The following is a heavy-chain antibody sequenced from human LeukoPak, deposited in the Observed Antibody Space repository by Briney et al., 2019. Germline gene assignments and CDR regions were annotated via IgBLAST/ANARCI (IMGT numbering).Heavy chain of an antibody. V-gene: IGHV4-59*08. J-gene: IGHJ6*02. CDR1: GGSISSYY. Sequence: KPSETLSLTCTVSGGSISSYYWSWIRQPPGKGLEWIGYIYYSGSTNYNPSLKSRVTISVDTSKNQFSLKLSSVTAADTAVYYCARLGMGQLVRHYYYGMGVWGQGTTVTVSS. CDR2: IYYSGST. CDR3: ARLGMGQLVRHYYYGMGV. D-gene: IGHD6-13*01.